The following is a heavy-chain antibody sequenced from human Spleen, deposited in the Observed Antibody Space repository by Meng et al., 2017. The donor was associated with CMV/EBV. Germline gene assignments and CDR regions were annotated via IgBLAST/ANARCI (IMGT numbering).Heavy chain of an antibody. CDR3: ARDSPGGYGYFDS. V-gene: IGHV4-30-4*01. J-gene: IGHJ4*02. Sequence: QLALQDSGPRRDRPSHRLSLTCTASGRFTTSDDYYWSWTPQPPGKGLEWIGYIHYSGTTYYNPSLKSRIAISLDTSKNQFSLNLNSVTAADAAVYYCARDSPGGYGYFDSWGQGTLVTVSS. CDR2: IHYSGTT. D-gene: IGHD5-12*01. CDR1: GRFTTSDDYY.